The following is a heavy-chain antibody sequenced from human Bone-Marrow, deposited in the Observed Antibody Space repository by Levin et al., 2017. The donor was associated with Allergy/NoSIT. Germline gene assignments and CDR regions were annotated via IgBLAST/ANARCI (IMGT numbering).Heavy chain of an antibody. V-gene: IGHV3-21*01. CDR2: ISAGDNYI. CDR1: GILFSSYD. D-gene: IGHD3-22*01. CDR3: ASWAMYHYDRSAFDYFYYAMDV. J-gene: IGHJ6*01. Sequence: GGSLRLSCAASGILFSSYDMNWVRQAPGKGLEWVSSISAGDNYIYYADSVKGRFTISRDNAKNSLFLQMNSLRAEDTAVYYCASWAMYHYDRSAFDYFYYAMDVWGQGTTVTVSS.